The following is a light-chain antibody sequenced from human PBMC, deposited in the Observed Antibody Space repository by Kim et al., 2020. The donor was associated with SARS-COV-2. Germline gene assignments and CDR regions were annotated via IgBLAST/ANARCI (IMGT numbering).Light chain of an antibody. Sequence: SPGERARLACRASQSINNKLVFYQQKPGQAPRLLSYDATPRATGIPARCIGSGSETDFTLTISSLQYEDVAVYYCQQSYNWPPWTFGQGTKVDIK. CDR1: QSINNK. J-gene: IGKJ1*01. CDR2: DAT. V-gene: IGKV3-15*01. CDR3: QQSYNWPPWT.